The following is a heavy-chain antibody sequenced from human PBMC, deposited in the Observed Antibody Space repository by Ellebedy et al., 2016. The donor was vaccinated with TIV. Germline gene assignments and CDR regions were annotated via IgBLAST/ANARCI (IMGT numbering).Heavy chain of an antibody. D-gene: IGHD2-15*01. CDR1: GGSIDHTPYF. Sequence: GSLRLSXTVSGGSIDHTPYFWGWIRQPPGKGLEWIGSISSRGTIYYTPSLKSRATISVDTSKDQFSLKVRSVTAADTAVYYCPRVAAAGHFSSIDYWGQGTLVTVSS. CDR2: ISSRGTI. CDR3: PRVAAAGHFSSIDY. V-gene: IGHV4-39*01. J-gene: IGHJ4*02.